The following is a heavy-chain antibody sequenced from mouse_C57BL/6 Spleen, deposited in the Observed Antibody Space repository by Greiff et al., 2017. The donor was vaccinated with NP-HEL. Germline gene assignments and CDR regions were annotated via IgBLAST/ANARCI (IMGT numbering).Heavy chain of an antibody. CDR1: GYTFTSYW. CDR3: ARGGNQAWFAY. J-gene: IGHJ3*01. CDR2: IDPSDSYT. V-gene: IGHV1-69*01. Sequence: VQLQQPGAELVMPGASVKLSCKASGYTFTSYWMHWVKQRPGQGLEWIGEIDPSDSYTNYNQKFKGKSTLTVDKSSSTAYMQLSSLTSEDSAVYYCARGGNQAWFAYWGQGTLVTVSA.